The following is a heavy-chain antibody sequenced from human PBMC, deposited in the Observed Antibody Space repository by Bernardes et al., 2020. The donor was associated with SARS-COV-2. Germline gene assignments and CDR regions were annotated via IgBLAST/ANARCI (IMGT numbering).Heavy chain of an antibody. V-gene: IGHV4-59*01. CDR1: GGSISSYY. CDR3: ARAPVLLTFGGVLGWFDP. Sequence: SETLSLTRTVSGGSISSYYWSWIRQPPGKGLEWIGYIYYSGSTNYNPSLKSRVTISVDTSKNQFSLKLSSVTAADTAVYYCARAPVLLTFGGVLGWFDPWGQGPLVTVSS. D-gene: IGHD3-16*01. J-gene: IGHJ5*02. CDR2: IYYSGST.